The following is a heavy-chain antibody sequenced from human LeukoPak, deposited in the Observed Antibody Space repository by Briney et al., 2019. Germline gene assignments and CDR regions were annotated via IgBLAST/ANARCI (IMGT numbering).Heavy chain of an antibody. J-gene: IGHJ4*02. CDR2: ISSSSSYK. Sequence: GGSLRLSCTASGFSFSSYNMNWVRQAPGKGLEWVSSISSSSSYKYYANSVEGRFTISRDNAKNSLFLQMNSLRAEDTAVYYCASLRYDILTGYCDYWGQGTLVTVSS. D-gene: IGHD3-9*01. CDR1: GFSFSSYN. CDR3: ASLRYDILTGYCDY. V-gene: IGHV3-21*04.